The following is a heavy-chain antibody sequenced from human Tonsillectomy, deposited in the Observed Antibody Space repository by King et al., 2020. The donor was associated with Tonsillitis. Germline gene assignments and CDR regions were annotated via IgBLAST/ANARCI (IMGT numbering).Heavy chain of an antibody. D-gene: IGHD5-18*01. V-gene: IGHV3-20*04. CDR2: INWNGGST. Sequence: DVQLVESGGGVVRPGGSLRLSCAASGFTFDDYGMTWVRQAPGKGLEWVSGINWNGGSTGYADSVKGRFTISRDNAKNSLYLQMNSLRAEDTALYYCARIPLDTDMVYYFDYWGQGTLVTVSS. CDR1: GFTFDDYG. CDR3: ARIPLDTDMVYYFDY. J-gene: IGHJ4*02.